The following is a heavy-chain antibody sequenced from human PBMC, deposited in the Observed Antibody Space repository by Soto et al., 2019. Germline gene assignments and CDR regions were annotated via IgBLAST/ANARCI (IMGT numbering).Heavy chain of an antibody. J-gene: IGHJ4*02. CDR3: AKERDSSRSPDFVY. V-gene: IGHV3-30*18. Sequence: QVQLVESGGGVVQPGRSLRLSCAASGFTFSTYGMHWVRQAPGKGLEWVAVISYDGTNKYYANSVKGRFTISRDNSKNTLYLHMNSLRAEDTALYYCAKERDSSRSPDFVYWGQGTLVTVSS. CDR1: GFTFSTYG. D-gene: IGHD6-13*01. CDR2: ISYDGTNK.